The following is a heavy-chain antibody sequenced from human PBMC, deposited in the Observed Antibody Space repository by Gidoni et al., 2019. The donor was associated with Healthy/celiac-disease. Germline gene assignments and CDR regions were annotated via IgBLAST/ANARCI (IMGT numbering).Heavy chain of an antibody. D-gene: IGHD6-19*01. J-gene: IGHJ6*02. CDR1: GYTFTSYG. Sequence: QVQRVQSGAEVKKPGASVKVSCKASGYTFTSYGISWLRQAPGQGLEWMGWISAYNGNTNYAQKLQGRVTMTTDTSTSTAYMELRSLRSDDTAVYYCARDYSSGWYSNYYYYYGMDVWGQGTTVTVSS. CDR2: ISAYNGNT. V-gene: IGHV1-18*04. CDR3: ARDYSSGWYSNYYYYYGMDV.